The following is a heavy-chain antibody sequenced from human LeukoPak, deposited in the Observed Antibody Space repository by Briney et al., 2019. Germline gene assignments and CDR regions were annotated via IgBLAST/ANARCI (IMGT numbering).Heavy chain of an antibody. J-gene: IGHJ4*02. CDR2: ISAYNGST. CDR3: ARDSEDTMIVVVITPLGY. CDR1: GYTFTSYG. V-gene: IGHV1-18*01. D-gene: IGHD3-22*01. Sequence: ASVKVSCKASGYTFTSYGISWVRQAPGQGLEWMGWISAYNGSTNYAQKLQGRVTMTTDTSTSTAYMELRSLRSDDTAVYYCARDSEDTMIVVVITPLGYWGQGTLVTVSP.